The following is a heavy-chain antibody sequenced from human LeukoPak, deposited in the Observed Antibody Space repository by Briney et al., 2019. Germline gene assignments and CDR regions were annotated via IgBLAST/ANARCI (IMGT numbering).Heavy chain of an antibody. Sequence: SQTLSLTCTVSGGSISSGDYYWSWIRQPPGKGLEWIGYIYYSGSTYYNPSLKSRVTISVDTSKNQFSLKLSSVTAADTAVYYCASYCNSTSCSIAFDIWGQGTMVTVSS. D-gene: IGHD2-2*01. CDR2: IYYSGST. J-gene: IGHJ3*02. CDR1: GGSISSGDYY. CDR3: ASYCNSTSCSIAFDI. V-gene: IGHV4-30-4*08.